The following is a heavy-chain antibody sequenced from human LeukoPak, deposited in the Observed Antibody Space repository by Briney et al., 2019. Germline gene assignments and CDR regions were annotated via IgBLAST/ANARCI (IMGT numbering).Heavy chain of an antibody. CDR3: AKGRGYCSGGSCYSDY. J-gene: IGHJ4*02. CDR1: GGSISSGSYY. Sequence: PSETLSLTCTVSGGSISSGSYYWSWIRQPAGKGLEWIGRIYTSGSTNYNPSLKSRVTISVDTSKNQFSLKLSSVTAADTAVYYCAKGRGYCSGGSCYSDYWGQGTLVTVSS. V-gene: IGHV4-61*02. CDR2: IYTSGST. D-gene: IGHD2-15*01.